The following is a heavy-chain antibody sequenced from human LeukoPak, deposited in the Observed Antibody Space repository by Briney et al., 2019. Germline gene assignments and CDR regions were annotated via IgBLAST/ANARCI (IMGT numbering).Heavy chain of an antibody. Sequence: SGGSLRLSCAASGFTFSSYGMHWVRQAPGKGLEWVAVISYDGSNKYYADSVKGRFTISRDNSKNTLYLQMNSLRAEDTAVCYCAKDRALLWFGELLHWGQGTLVTVSS. CDR3: AKDRALLWFGELLH. J-gene: IGHJ4*02. CDR1: GFTFSSYG. D-gene: IGHD3-10*01. V-gene: IGHV3-30*18. CDR2: ISYDGSNK.